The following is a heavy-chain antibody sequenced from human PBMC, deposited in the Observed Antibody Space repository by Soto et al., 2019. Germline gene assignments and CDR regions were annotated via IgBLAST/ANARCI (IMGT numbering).Heavy chain of an antibody. Sequence: SETLSLTCTVSGASINSGDYYWSWIRQPPGKGLEWIEHIYYSGSTYYNPSLKSRAGISVDSSKSQVSLKLTSVTAADTAVYFCARILMNYDLLSYWGQGALVTVSS. CDR1: GASINSGDYY. J-gene: IGHJ4*02. D-gene: IGHD3-16*01. CDR2: IYYSGST. V-gene: IGHV4-30-4*01. CDR3: ARILMNYDLLSY.